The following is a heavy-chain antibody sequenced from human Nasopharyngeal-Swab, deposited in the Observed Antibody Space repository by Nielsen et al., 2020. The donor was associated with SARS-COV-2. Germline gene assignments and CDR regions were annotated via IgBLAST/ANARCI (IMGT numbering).Heavy chain of an antibody. D-gene: IGHD4-11*01. Sequence: GESLKISCPASGSSFSTYNMNWGRQAPGKGQEWVSSISGNSNYIYCADSVKGRFTISRDNARNSLYLQMDGLRAEDTAVYYGASHYNDYIVPVAVDYWGQGAPVTVSS. CDR1: GSSFSTYN. V-gene: IGHV3-21*01. J-gene: IGHJ4*02. CDR3: ASHYNDYIVPVAVDY. CDR2: ISGNSNYI.